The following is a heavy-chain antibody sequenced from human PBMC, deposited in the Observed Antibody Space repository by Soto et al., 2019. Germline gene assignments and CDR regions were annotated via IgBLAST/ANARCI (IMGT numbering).Heavy chain of an antibody. CDR2: ISAYNGNT. J-gene: IGHJ6*01. CDR3: AVRGWGYYYSGRNV. V-gene: IGHV1-18*01. D-gene: IGHD3-16*01. Sequence: QVQLVQSGAEVKKPGASVKVSCKASGYTFTSYGISWVRQAPGQGLEWMGWISAYNGNTNYAQKLQGRVTMTTDTSTRTAYRELRSLRPDGTAVYYCAVRGWGYYYSGRNVWGQGTTVTVSS. CDR1: GYTFTSYG.